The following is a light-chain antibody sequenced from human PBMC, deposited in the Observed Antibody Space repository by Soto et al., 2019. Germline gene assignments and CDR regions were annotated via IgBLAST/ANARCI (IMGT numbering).Light chain of an antibody. V-gene: IGKV3-11*01. CDR3: QQRSNWPPT. Sequence: EVVLTQSPATLSLSPGERATLSCRASQSISNYLAWYQQKPGQSPRLLISDASNMATGIPARFTGSGTETDFNLTLSSLESEDFVVYYCQQRSNWPPTFGQGTTLEIK. CDR1: QSISNY. CDR2: DAS. J-gene: IGKJ2*01.